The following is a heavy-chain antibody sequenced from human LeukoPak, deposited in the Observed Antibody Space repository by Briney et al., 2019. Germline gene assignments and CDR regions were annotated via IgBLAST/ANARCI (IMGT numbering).Heavy chain of an antibody. CDR1: GFTVSSNY. J-gene: IGHJ6*02. D-gene: IGHD3-3*01. Sequence: GGSLRLSCAASGFTVSSNYMSWARQAPGKGLEWVSVIYSGGSTYYADSVKGRFTISRDNSKNTLYLQMNSLRAEDTAVYCCARTYYDFWSGPYGMDVWGQGTTVSVSS. CDR3: ARTYYDFWSGPYGMDV. CDR2: IYSGGST. V-gene: IGHV3-66*02.